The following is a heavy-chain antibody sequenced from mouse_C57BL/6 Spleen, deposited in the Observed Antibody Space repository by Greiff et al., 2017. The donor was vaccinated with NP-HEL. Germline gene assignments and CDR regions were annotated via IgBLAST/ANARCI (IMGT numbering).Heavy chain of an antibody. J-gene: IGHJ4*01. CDR3: ASMVTTMMDY. CDR2: IHPKSGST. Sequence: QVQLQQPGAELVKPGASVKLSCKASGYTFTSYWMHWVKQRPGQGLEWIGMIHPKSGSTNYNEKFKSKATLTVDKSSSTAYMQLSSLTSEDSAVYYCASMVTTMMDYWGQGTSVTVSS. D-gene: IGHD2-2*01. CDR1: GYTFTSYW. V-gene: IGHV1-64*01.